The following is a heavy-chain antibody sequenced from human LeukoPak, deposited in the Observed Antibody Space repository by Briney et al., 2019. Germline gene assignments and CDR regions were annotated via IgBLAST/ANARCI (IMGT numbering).Heavy chain of an antibody. J-gene: IGHJ4*02. Sequence: PGGSLRLSCAASGFTFSSYGMHWVRQAPGKGLEWVAVISYDGSNKYYADSVKGRFTISRDNSKNTLYLQMNSLRAEDTAVYYCAKDARWELPHFDYWGQGTLVTVSS. D-gene: IGHD1-26*01. CDR2: ISYDGSNK. V-gene: IGHV3-30*18. CDR3: AKDARWELPHFDY. CDR1: GFTFSSYG.